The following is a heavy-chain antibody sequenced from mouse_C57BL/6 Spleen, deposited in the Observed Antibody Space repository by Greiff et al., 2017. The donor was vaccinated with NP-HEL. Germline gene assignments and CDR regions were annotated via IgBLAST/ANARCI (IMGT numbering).Heavy chain of an antibody. V-gene: IGHV1-22*01. CDR3: ARDPLYGSSYGWYFDV. D-gene: IGHD1-1*01. CDR1: GSTFTDYN. Sequence: EVQLQQSGPELVKPGASVKMSCKASGSTFTDYNMHWVKQSHGKSLEWIGYINPNNGGTSYNQKFKGKATLTVNKSSSTAYMELRSLTSEDSAVYYCARDPLYGSSYGWYFDVWGTGTTVTVSS. J-gene: IGHJ1*03. CDR2: INPNNGGT.